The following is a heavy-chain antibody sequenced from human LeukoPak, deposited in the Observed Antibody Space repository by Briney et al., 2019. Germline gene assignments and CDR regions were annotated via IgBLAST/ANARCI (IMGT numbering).Heavy chain of an antibody. CDR1: GYSFTNYW. Sequence: GESLKISCKGSGYSFTNYWIGWVRQMPGKGLEWMGIIYPCDSDTRYSPSFQGQVTISADKSISTAFLQWTSLKASDTAMYYCARHIQGKIVVVPAAIGEGPYYFDYWGQGTLVTVSS. CDR2: IYPCDSDT. D-gene: IGHD2-2*01. J-gene: IGHJ4*02. CDR3: ARHIQGKIVVVPAAIGEGPYYFDY. V-gene: IGHV5-51*01.